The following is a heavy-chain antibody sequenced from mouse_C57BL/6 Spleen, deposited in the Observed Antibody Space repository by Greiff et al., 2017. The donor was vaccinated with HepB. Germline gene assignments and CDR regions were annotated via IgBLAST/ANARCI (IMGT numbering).Heavy chain of an antibody. J-gene: IGHJ3*01. CDR3: TEYYYGLAY. CDR2: ISSGGNYI. Sequence: EVMLVESWDGLVKPGGSLKLFCPASGLTFSSYAMSWVRQTPEKRLEWVAYISSGGNYIYYEDTVKGRFTTSRDNARNTLYLQMSSLKSEDTAMYYCTEYYYGLAYWGQGTLVTVSA. CDR1: GLTFSSYA. V-gene: IGHV5-9-1*02. D-gene: IGHD2-2*01.